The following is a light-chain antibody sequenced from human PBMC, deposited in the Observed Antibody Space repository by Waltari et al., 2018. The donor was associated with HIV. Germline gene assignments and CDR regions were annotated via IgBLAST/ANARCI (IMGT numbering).Light chain of an antibody. CDR3: QQYGSLPYT. CDR1: QTVTSRH. Sequence: EIVLTQSPGTLSLSPGATATISCRASQTVTSRHLAWYQKRPGQAPRLLIYGTSTRVSVIPDRFSGSGSGTDFTLTISRLESEDFAVYSCQQYGSLPYTFGQGTKLEI. CDR2: GTS. J-gene: IGKJ2*01. V-gene: IGKV3-20*01.